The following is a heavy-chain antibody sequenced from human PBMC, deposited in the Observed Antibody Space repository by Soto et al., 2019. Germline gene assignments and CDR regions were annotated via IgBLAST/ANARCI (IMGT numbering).Heavy chain of an antibody. D-gene: IGHD6-13*01. CDR2: ISFSDNSI. V-gene: IGHV3-48*04. CDR3: ARDIEPPGLFFDY. Sequence: PGGSLRLSCAASGFTFSSYAMSWVRQAPGKGLEWVSYISFSDNSIYYADSVKGRFTISRDNAKSSLYLQMNSLRAEDTAVYYCARDIEPPGLFFDYWGQGTLVTVSS. CDR1: GFTFSSYA. J-gene: IGHJ4*02.